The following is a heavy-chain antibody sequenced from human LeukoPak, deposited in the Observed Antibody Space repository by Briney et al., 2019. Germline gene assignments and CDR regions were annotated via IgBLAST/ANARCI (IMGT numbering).Heavy chain of an antibody. CDR3: ARREMPTNSFDY. D-gene: IGHD5-24*01. CDR2: ISSSGSTI. Sequence: PGGSLRLSCAASGFTFSDYYMTWIRQAPGKGLEWVSYISSSGSTIYYADSVKGRFTISRDNAKNSLYLQMNSLRAEDTAIYYCARREMPTNSFDYWGQGTLVTVSS. J-gene: IGHJ4*02. CDR1: GFTFSDYY. V-gene: IGHV3-11*01.